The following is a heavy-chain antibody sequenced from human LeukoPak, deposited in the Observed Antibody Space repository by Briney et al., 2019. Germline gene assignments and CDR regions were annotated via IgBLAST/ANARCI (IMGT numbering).Heavy chain of an antibody. V-gene: IGHV4-61*01. J-gene: IGHJ4*02. CDR2: IYYSGST. CDR1: GGSVSSGSYY. CDR3: ARVWATVTTGAGIDY. D-gene: IGHD4-17*01. Sequence: SETLSLTCTVSGGSVSSGSYYWSWIRQPPGKGLEWIGYIYYSGSTNYNPSLKSRVTISVDTSKNQFSLKLSSVTAADTAVYYCARVWATVTTGAGIDYWGQGTLVTVSS.